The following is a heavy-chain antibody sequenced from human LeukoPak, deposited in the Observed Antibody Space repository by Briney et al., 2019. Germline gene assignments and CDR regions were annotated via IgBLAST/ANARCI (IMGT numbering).Heavy chain of an antibody. V-gene: IGHV4-59*01. D-gene: IGHD6-19*01. CDR2: IYYSGST. Sequence: SETLSLTCTVSGGSISSYYWSWIRQPPGKGLEWIGYIYYSGSTNYNPSLKSRVTISVDTSKNQFSLKLSSVTAADTAVYYCARVKYSSGWYGSFDYWGQEPWSPSRQ. CDR1: GGSISSYY. J-gene: IGHJ4*01. CDR3: ARVKYSSGWYGSFDY.